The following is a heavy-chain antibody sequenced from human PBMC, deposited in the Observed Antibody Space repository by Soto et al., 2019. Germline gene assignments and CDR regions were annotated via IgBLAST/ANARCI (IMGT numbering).Heavy chain of an antibody. CDR3: GREFLDHRADV. J-gene: IGHJ6*02. CDR1: GISFGRYG. CDR2: VLHDGRNR. Sequence: GGSRRFPCSVSGISFGRYGIHWDRQAPGKGREGVAWVLHDGRNRTYADSLKARFTISRDNSRDTALLQRNSLGPEDKSVHSFGREFLDHRADVWGQGIQVTVSS. V-gene: IGHV3-30*19.